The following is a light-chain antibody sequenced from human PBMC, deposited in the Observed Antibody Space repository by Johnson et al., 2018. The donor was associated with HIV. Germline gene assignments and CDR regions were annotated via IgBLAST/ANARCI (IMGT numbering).Light chain of an antibody. CDR3: GTWDSSLSAGRV. Sequence: QSVLTQPPSVSAAPGQKVTISCSASSSNIVNIYISWYQHLPGTAPKLLIYDNHKRPSGIPDRFSGSKSGTSATLGITGLQTGDEADYYCGTWDSSLSAGRVFGTGTKVTVL. CDR2: DNH. J-gene: IGLJ1*01. V-gene: IGLV1-51*01. CDR1: SSNIVNIY.